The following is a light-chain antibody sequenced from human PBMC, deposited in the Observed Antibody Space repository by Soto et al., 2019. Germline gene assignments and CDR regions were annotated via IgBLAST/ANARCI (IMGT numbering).Light chain of an antibody. CDR1: QSVSSSY. J-gene: IGKJ5*01. CDR2: GAS. V-gene: IGKV3-20*01. Sequence: EIVLTQSPGTLSLSPGERATLSCLASQSVSSSYLAWYQQKPGQAPRLLIYGASSRATGIPDRFSGSGSGTDFTLTISRLEPEDFAVYYCQQYGSSSSITFGQGTRLEI. CDR3: QQYGSSSSIT.